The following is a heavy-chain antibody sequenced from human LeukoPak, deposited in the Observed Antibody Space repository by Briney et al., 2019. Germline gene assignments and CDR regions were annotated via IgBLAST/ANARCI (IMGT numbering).Heavy chain of an antibody. Sequence: SETLSLTCTVSGGSISSGGYYWSWIRQHPGKGLEWIGYIYYSGSTYYNPSLKSRVTISVDTSKSQFSLKLSSVTAADTAVYYCARVNSGDDSSGYHGVYYFDYWGQGTLVTVSS. V-gene: IGHV4-31*03. CDR2: IYYSGST. CDR3: ARVNSGDDSSGYHGVYYFDY. CDR1: GGSISSGGYY. D-gene: IGHD3-22*01. J-gene: IGHJ4*02.